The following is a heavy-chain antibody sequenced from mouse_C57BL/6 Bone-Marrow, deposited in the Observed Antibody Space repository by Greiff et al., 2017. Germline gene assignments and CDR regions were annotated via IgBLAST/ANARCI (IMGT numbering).Heavy chain of an antibody. V-gene: IGHV1-80*01. CDR1: GYAFSSYW. Sequence: VQLQQSGAELVKPGASVKISCKASGYAFSSYWMNWVKQGPGKGLEWIGQIYPGDGDTNYNGKFKGKATLTADKSSSTAYMQLSSLTSEDSAVYFCARDAQAFAYWGQGTLVTVSA. D-gene: IGHD3-2*02. CDR2: IYPGDGDT. CDR3: ARDAQAFAY. J-gene: IGHJ3*01.